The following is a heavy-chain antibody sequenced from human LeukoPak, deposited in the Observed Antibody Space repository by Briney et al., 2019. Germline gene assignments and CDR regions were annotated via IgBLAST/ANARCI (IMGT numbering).Heavy chain of an antibody. CDR3: ARDTFRGYPGCWFDP. CDR1: GGSFSDYC. D-gene: IGHD5-12*01. V-gene: IGHV4-34*01. J-gene: IGHJ5*02. Sequence: SETLSLTCGVYGGSFSDYCWSWIRQPPGKGLEWIGEINHSGSTNYNLSLKSRVTILVDTSKNQFSLKLSSVTAADTAVYYCARDTFRGYPGCWFDPWGQGTLVTVSS. CDR2: INHSGST.